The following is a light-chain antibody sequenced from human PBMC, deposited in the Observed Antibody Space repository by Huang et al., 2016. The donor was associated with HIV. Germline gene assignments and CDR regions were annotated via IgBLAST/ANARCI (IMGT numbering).Light chain of an antibody. CDR3: QQYGYSPLFT. CDR2: GAS. CDR1: QIISSAF. Sequence: EALLTQSPDTLSLSPGERATLSGRASQIISSAFVAWYQQKPGQAPRHLIYGASNRATGIPDFTRIISRLEPEDFAVYYCQQYGYSPLFTFGPGTKVDIK. J-gene: IGKJ3*01. V-gene: IGKV3-20*01.